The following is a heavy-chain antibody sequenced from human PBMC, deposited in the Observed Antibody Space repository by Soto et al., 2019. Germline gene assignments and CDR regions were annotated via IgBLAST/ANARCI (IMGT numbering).Heavy chain of an antibody. CDR1: GFTFSGYA. D-gene: IGHD6-13*01. Sequence: GGPMRLSCAAFGFTFSGYALSGFRQAPGKGLEWVSAISGSGGSTYYADSVKGRFTISRDNSKNTLYLQMNSLRAEDTAVYYCARDTIAAAGFDYWGQGTLVTVSS. CDR3: ARDTIAAAGFDY. CDR2: ISGSGGST. V-gene: IGHV3-23*01. J-gene: IGHJ4*02.